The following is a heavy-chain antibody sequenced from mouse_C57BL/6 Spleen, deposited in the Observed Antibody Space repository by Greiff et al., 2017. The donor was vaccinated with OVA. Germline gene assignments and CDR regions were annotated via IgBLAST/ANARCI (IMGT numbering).Heavy chain of an antibody. CDR1: GYTFTSYW. D-gene: IGHD4-1*01. V-gene: IGHV1-74*01. Sequence: QVQLQQSGAELVKPGASVKVSCKASGYTFTSYWMHWVKQRPGQGLEWIGRIHPSDGDTNYNQKFKGKATLTADKSSSTAYMQLSGLTSEDSAVYYCATGTYYFDYWGQGTTRTVSS. CDR3: ATGTYYFDY. J-gene: IGHJ2*01. CDR2: IHPSDGDT.